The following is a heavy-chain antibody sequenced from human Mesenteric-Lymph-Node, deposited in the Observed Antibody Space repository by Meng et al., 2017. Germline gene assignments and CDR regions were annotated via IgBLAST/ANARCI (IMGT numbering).Heavy chain of an antibody. CDR2: VYPDDSDT. CDR3: ARSDGSGSYQTGGYFDY. V-gene: IGHV5-51*01. Sequence: KVSCKGSGYNFPKYWIAWVRQMPGKGLEWMGIVYPDDSDTRYSPSFEGQVTVSADKSISTAYLQWSSLKASDTAMYYCARSDGSGSYQTGGYFDYWGQGTLVTVSS. J-gene: IGHJ4*02. D-gene: IGHD3-10*01. CDR1: GYNFPKYW.